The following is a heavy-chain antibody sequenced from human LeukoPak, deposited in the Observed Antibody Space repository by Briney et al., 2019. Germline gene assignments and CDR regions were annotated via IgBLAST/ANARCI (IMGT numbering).Heavy chain of an antibody. J-gene: IGHJ5*02. Sequence: GGSLRLSCAASGFTFSSYEMNWVRQAPGKGLEWVSCISSSGSTIYYADSVKGRFTISRDNAKNSLYLQMNSLRAEDTAVYYCARRGQIGRQWLDNWFDPWGQGTLVTVSS. CDR1: GFTFSSYE. D-gene: IGHD6-19*01. V-gene: IGHV3-48*03. CDR2: ISSSGSTI. CDR3: ARRGQIGRQWLDNWFDP.